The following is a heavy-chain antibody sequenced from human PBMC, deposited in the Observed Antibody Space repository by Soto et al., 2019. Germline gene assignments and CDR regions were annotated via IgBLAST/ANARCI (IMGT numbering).Heavy chain of an antibody. CDR2: ITAGNGNT. V-gene: IGHV1-3*01. D-gene: IGHD3-16*01. CDR1: GYTFANYA. CDR3: ARGLWGWGLTNGHFGVDV. J-gene: IGHJ6*02. Sequence: QVRLVQSGTEVKKPGASVMVSCKATGYTFANYAIHWVRQAPGQDFEWMGWITAGNGNTRNSQKFQGRVTFTRDTSATTAYMEVGSLRFEDTAVYYCARGLWGWGLTNGHFGVDVWGQGTTVIVSS.